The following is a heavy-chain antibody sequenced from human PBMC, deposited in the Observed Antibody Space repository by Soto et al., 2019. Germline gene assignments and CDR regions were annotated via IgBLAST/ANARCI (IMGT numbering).Heavy chain of an antibody. CDR3: ARDQDYYDSSGSYY. D-gene: IGHD3-22*01. CDR2: IIPIFATA. CDR1: GGTFSSYA. V-gene: IGHV1-69*01. Sequence: QVQLVQSGAEVKKPGSSVKVSCKASGGTFSSYAISWVRQALGQGLEWMGGIIPIFATANYAQKFQGRVTITADESTSTAYMELSSLRSEDTAVYYCARDQDYYDSSGSYYWGQGTLVTVSS. J-gene: IGHJ4*02.